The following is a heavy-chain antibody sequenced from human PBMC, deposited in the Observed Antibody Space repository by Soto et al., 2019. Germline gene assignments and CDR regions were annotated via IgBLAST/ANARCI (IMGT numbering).Heavy chain of an antibody. J-gene: IGHJ6*02. CDR2: IIPIFGTA. Sequence: QVQLVQSGAEVKKPGSSVKVSCKDSGGTFSSYAISWVRQAPGQGLEWMGGIIPIFGTADYAQKFQGRVTITADESTSTADMELISLRSEDTAVYYCASHSGSSPEGRYYYGMDVWGQGTTVTVSS. CDR1: GGTFSSYA. V-gene: IGHV1-69*12. D-gene: IGHD1-26*01. CDR3: ASHSGSSPEGRYYYGMDV.